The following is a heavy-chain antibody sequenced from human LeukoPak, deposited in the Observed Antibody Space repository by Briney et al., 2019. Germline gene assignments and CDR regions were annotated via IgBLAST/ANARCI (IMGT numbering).Heavy chain of an antibody. V-gene: IGHV3-48*02. Sequence: PGGSLRLSCAASGFTFSSYSMNWVRQAPGKGLLWVSYISSSSTTICYADSVKGRFTVSRDNAKNSLYLQMNSLRDEDTAVYYCARVAGGSYSVDHWGQGTLVTVSA. CDR1: GFTFSSYS. J-gene: IGHJ4*02. D-gene: IGHD1-26*01. CDR3: ARVAGGSYSVDH. CDR2: ISSSSTTI.